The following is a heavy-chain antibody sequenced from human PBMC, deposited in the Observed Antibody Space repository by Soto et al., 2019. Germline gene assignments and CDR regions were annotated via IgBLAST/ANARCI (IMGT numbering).Heavy chain of an antibody. J-gene: IGHJ3*02. CDR1: EYSFTSYF. V-gene: IGHV5-51*03. CDR2: IFFGDSDT. CDR3: ASPASPAAFNTFDI. Sequence: EVQLVQSGAEVRKPGESLKISCKGSEYSFTSYFIAWLRQMPGKGLEWMGLIFFGDSDTRYSPSFQGQVTISADKSISTAYLQWSSLAASDTALYYCASPASPAAFNTFDIWGQGTAVTVSS. D-gene: IGHD2-2*01.